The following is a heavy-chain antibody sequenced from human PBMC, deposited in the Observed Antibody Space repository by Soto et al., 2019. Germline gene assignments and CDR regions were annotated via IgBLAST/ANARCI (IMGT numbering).Heavy chain of an antibody. J-gene: IGHJ4*02. CDR2: IDSSSATI. CDR3: ARGGVATIFGDS. V-gene: IGHV3-48*02. CDR1: GFTLSRYS. Sequence: HGGSLRLSCAASGFTLSRYSMNWGRQAPGKGLEWLSYIDSSSATIYYADSVKGRFIISRDNAKNSLYLQMNSLRDEDTAVYYCARGGVATIFGDSWGQGTLVTVSS. D-gene: IGHD5-12*01.